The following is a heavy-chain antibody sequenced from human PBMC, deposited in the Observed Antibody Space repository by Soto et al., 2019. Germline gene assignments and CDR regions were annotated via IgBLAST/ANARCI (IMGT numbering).Heavy chain of an antibody. CDR1: GFIFGTYT. CDR2: ISNSGTYV. Sequence: PXESLSLSCAASGFIFGTYTRNWVRQAPGKGLEWVSSISNSGTYVTYADTVKGRFTISRDNDKNSLFLQMNSLRADDTAVYYCATDSAPWLEGSRADYWGQGTLVTVSS. CDR3: ATDSAPWLEGSRADY. J-gene: IGHJ4*02. V-gene: IGHV3-21*06. D-gene: IGHD5-12*01.